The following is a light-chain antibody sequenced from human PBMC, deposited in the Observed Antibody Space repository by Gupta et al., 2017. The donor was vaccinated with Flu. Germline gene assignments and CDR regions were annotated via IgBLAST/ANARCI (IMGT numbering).Light chain of an antibody. CDR1: SNDVGGYSY. CDR2: EVT. V-gene: IGLV2-14*01. Sequence: QSALTQPDSVSGSPGQSITISCTGTSNDVGGYSYVSWYQQRPGKAPKLIIYEVTNRPSGASNRFSGSKSGNTASLTISGLQAEDDAYYYCSSYASSTTPVFGGGTELTVL. CDR3: SSYASSTTPV. J-gene: IGLJ3*02.